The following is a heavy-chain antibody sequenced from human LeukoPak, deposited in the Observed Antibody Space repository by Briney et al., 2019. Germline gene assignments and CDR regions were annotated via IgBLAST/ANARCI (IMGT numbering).Heavy chain of an antibody. Sequence: GGSLKLSCEASGFTVSSNHMSWVRQVPGKGLDWVAVIYNGDNTKYSDSVKGRLTIFRDNSKNTLYLQMNSLRAEDTAVYYCARAQRWLAFDSWGQGTLVTVSS. J-gene: IGHJ4*02. CDR2: IYNGDNT. D-gene: IGHD6-19*01. V-gene: IGHV3-53*01. CDR1: GFTVSSNH. CDR3: ARAQRWLAFDS.